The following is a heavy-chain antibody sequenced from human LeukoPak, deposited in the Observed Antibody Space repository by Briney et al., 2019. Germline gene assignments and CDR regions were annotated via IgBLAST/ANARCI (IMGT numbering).Heavy chain of an antibody. Sequence: HPGGSLRLSCAASGCTFSSSAMSWVRQAPGKGLEWVSAISNNGGYTYYADSVQGRFTISRDNSKSTLCLQMNSLRAEDTAVYYCAKQLGYCSDGSCYFPYWGQGTLVTVSS. CDR2: ISNNGGYT. D-gene: IGHD2-15*01. J-gene: IGHJ4*02. CDR1: GCTFSSSA. V-gene: IGHV3-23*01. CDR3: AKQLGYCSDGSCYFPY.